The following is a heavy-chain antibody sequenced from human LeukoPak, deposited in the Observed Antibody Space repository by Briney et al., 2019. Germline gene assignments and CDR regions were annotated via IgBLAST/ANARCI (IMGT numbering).Heavy chain of an antibody. V-gene: IGHV4-38-2*02. Sequence: SETLSLTCTVSGYSISSGYYWGWIRQPPGKGLEWIGSIYHSGSTYYNLSLKSRVTISVDTSKNQFSLKLSSVTAADTAVYYCAREVTIFGVVIKGYFDYWGQGTLVTVSS. D-gene: IGHD3-3*01. CDR1: GYSISSGYY. CDR2: IYHSGST. CDR3: AREVTIFGVVIKGYFDY. J-gene: IGHJ4*02.